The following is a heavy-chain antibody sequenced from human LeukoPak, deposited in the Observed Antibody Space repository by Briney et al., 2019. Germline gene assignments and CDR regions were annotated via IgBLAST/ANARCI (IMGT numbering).Heavy chain of an antibody. V-gene: IGHV3-74*01. J-gene: IGHJ4*02. CDR3: ASGGYYDSSGYYVPWFDY. CDR2: INSDGSST. CDR1: GFTFSSYW. D-gene: IGHD3-22*01. Sequence: GGSLRLSCAASGFTFSSYWMHWVRHAPGKGLVWVSRINSDGSSTSYADSVKGRFTISRDNSKNTLYLQMNSLRAEDTAVYYCASGGYYDSSGYYVPWFDYWGQGTLVTVSS.